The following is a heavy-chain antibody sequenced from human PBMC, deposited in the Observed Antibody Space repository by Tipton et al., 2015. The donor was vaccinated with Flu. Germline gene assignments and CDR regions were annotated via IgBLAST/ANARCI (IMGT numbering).Heavy chain of an antibody. CDR1: GGSFSGYY. D-gene: IGHD3-10*01. Sequence: LRLSCAVYGGSFSGYYWSWIRQPPGKGLEWIGEINHSGSTNYNPSIKSRVTISVDTSKNQFSLKLSSVTAADTAVYYCARGRMVRGVILTAYYYYGMDAWGKGPTVTVSS. V-gene: IGHV4-34*01. CDR2: INHSGST. CDR3: ARGRMVRGVILTAYYYYGMDA. J-gene: IGHJ6*04.